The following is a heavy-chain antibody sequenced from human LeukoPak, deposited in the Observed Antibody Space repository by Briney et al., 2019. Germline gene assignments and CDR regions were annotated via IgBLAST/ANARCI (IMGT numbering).Heavy chain of an antibody. V-gene: IGHV3-9*01. J-gene: IGHJ4*02. CDR3: AKAQYCGGDCYSRLPDY. Sequence: PGGSLRLSCAASGFTFSSYAMSWVRQAPGKGLEWVSGISWNSGSIGYADSVKGRFTISRDNAKNSLYLQMNSLRAEDTALYYCAKAQYCGGDCYSRLPDYWGQGTLVTVSS. CDR1: GFTFSSYA. D-gene: IGHD2-21*02. CDR2: ISWNSGSI.